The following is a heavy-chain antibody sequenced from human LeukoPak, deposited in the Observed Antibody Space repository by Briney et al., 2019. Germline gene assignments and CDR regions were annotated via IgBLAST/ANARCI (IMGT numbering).Heavy chain of an antibody. J-gene: IGHJ5*02. D-gene: IGHD3-10*01. CDR1: GYTFSNYG. Sequence: ASVKVSCKASGYTFSNYGISWVRQAPGQGLEWVGWIRGDNGNTNYAQKLQGRVTMTTDTSTSTVYMELRSLRSDDTAVYYCARSSGSGSHTLRFDPWGQGTLVTVSS. CDR3: ARSSGSGSHTLRFDP. V-gene: IGHV1-18*01. CDR2: IRGDNGNT.